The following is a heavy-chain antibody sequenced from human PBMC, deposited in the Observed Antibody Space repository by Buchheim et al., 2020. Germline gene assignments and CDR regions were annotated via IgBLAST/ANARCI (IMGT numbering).Heavy chain of an antibody. D-gene: IGHD6-13*01. CDR1: GFTFTDSF. CDR2: ISDSSSIL. J-gene: IGHJ4*02. Sequence: QAQLVESGGGLVEPEGSLRLSCAASGFTFTDSFMSWIRQAPGRGLEWISYISDSSSILCYAGPVKGRFTISRDNARNSLYLQMSSLRAEDTAVYFCATVSGSSIDYWGLGTL. V-gene: IGHV3-11*01. CDR3: ATVSGSSIDY.